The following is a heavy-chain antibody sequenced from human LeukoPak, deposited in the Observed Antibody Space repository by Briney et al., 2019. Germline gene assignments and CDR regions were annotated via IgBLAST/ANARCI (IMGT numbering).Heavy chain of an antibody. CDR3: ARARYCYTTSCPLDY. CDR2: INPNSGGT. D-gene: IGHD2-2*01. J-gene: IGHJ4*02. Sequence: ASVKVSCKASGYIFTDYYIHWVRQAPGQGHEWMGRINPNSGGTNFAQKFQARVTMTSDTSISTAYMEVSGLESDDTAVYYCARARYCYTTSCPLDYWGQGTLVTVPS. CDR1: GYIFTDYY. V-gene: IGHV1-2*06.